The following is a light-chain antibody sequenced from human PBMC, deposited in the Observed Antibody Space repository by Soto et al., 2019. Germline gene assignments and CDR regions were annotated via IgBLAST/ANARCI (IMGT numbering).Light chain of an antibody. CDR1: NNDVGAFNL. J-gene: IGLJ2*01. CDR2: EVS. V-gene: IGLV2-14*02. CDR3: SSYTSSSTRV. Sequence: QSALTQPASVSGSPGQSITISCTGTNNDVGAFNLVSWYQQHPVKAPKLMIYEVSNRPSGVSNRFSGSKSGNTASLTISGLQAEDEADYYCSSYTSSSTRVFGGGTKLTVL.